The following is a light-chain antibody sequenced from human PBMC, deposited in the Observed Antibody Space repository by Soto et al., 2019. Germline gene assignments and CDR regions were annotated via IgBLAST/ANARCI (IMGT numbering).Light chain of an antibody. CDR2: EVS. V-gene: IGLV2-14*01. Sequence: QSVLTQPASVSGSPGQSITSSCTGTSSDVGGYNYVSWYQQHPGKAPKLMIYEVSNRPSGVSNRFSSSKSGNTASLTISGLHSDDEADYYCNSYTSSSTLAVFGVCTKVTVL. CDR3: NSYTSSSTLAV. J-gene: IGLJ2*01. CDR1: SSDVGGYNY.